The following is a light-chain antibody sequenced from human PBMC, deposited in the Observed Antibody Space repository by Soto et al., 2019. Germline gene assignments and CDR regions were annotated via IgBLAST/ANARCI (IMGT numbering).Light chain of an antibody. CDR2: EVS. CDR3: TSHTTSSAVL. Sequence: QSVLTQPASVSGSPGQSITISCTGTSSDVGNYDYVSWYQQHPGKAPKLMIYEVSTRPSGVSIRFSGSKSGNAASLTISGLQAEDEADYYCTSHTTSSAVLFGGGTKGTVL. V-gene: IGLV2-14*03. CDR1: SSDVGNYDY. J-gene: IGLJ2*01.